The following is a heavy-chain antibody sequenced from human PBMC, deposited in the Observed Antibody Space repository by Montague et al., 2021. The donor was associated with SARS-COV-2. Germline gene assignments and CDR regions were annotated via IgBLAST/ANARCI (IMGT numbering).Heavy chain of an antibody. J-gene: IGHJ6*03. CDR1: GFSLSTSGMC. D-gene: IGHD2-2*02. V-gene: IGHV4-30-2*01. CDR2: ISQSGNT. CDR3: ARLGDGIVPSAIQGLGPYYSVFYMDV. Sequence: LVKPTQTLTLTCTFSGFSLSTSGMCVSWIRQPPGKALEWIGEISQSGNTKYNPSLQSRVSMSFDTSRNQFSLKVSSVTAADTAIYYCARLGDGIVPSAIQGLGPYYSVFYMDVWGKGTTVTVSS.